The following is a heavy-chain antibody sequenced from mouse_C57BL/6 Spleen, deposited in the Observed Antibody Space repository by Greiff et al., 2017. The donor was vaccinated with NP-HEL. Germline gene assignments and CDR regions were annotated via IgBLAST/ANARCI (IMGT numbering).Heavy chain of an antibody. V-gene: IGHV1-62-2*01. CDR3: AKDSSGYVAWFAY. D-gene: IGHD3-2*02. J-gene: IGHJ3*01. CDR1: GYTFTEST. CDR2: FYPGSGSI. Sequence: QVQLQQSGAELVKPGASVKLSCTASGYTFTESTIHCVKQRSGPGLEWIGWFYPGSGSIKYNEKFKDKATLTADKSSSTVYMELSRLTSEDSAVYFCAKDSSGYVAWFAYWGQGTLVTVAA.